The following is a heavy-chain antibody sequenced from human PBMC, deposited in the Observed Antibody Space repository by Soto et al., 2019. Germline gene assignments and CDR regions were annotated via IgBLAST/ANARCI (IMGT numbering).Heavy chain of an antibody. CDR1: GGSISSSSYY. Sequence: SETLSLTCTVSGGSISSSSYYWGWIRQPPGKGLEWIGSIYYSGSTYYNPSLKSRVTISVDTSKNQFSLKLSSVTAADTAVYYCARPGYFERGYYFDYWGQGTLVTVSS. D-gene: IGHD3-9*01. CDR2: IYYSGST. J-gene: IGHJ4*02. CDR3: ARPGYFERGYYFDY. V-gene: IGHV4-39*01.